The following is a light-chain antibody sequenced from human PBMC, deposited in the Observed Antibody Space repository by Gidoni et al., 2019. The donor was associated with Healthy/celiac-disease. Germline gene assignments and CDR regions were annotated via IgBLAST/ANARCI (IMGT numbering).Light chain of an antibody. J-gene: IGLJ1*01. CDR3: CSYAGSSTWV. CDR2: EGS. CDR1: SSDVGSYNL. V-gene: IGLV2-23*01. Sequence: QSALTQPASVSGSPGQSITISCTGTSSDVGSYNLVSWYQQHPGNAPKLMMYEGSKRPSGVSNRFSGSKSGNTASLTISGLQAEDEADYYCCSYAGSSTWVFGTGTKVTVL.